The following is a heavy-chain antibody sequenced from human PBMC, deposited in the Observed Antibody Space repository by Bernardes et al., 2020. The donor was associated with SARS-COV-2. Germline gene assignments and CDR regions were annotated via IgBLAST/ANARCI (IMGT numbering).Heavy chain of an antibody. CDR3: ARGVAYQLPSYYYYGMDV. V-gene: IGHV4-59*01. Sequence: ETLSLTCTVSGGSISSYYWSWIRQPPGKGLEWIGYIYYSGSTNYNPSLKSRVTISVDTSKNQFSLKLSSVTAADTAVYYCARGVAYQLPSYYYYGMDVWGQGTTVTVSS. CDR1: GGSISSYY. J-gene: IGHJ6*02. D-gene: IGHD2-2*01. CDR2: IYYSGST.